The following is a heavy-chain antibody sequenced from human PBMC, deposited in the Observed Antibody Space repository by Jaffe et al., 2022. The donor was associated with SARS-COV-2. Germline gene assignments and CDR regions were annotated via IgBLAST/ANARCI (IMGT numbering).Heavy chain of an antibody. Sequence: EEQLVESGGGLVKPGGSLRLSCAASGLTFSNAWMSWVRQAPGKGLEWVGLIKTKSDGGTADYTAPVKGRFTISRDDSKKTLYMQMNSLKTEDTAVYYCTTRGYPLYAMDVWGQGTTVTVSS. D-gene: IGHD5-18*01. V-gene: IGHV3-15*01. CDR3: TTRGYPLYAMDV. CDR2: IKTKSDGGTA. J-gene: IGHJ6*02. CDR1: GLTFSNAW.